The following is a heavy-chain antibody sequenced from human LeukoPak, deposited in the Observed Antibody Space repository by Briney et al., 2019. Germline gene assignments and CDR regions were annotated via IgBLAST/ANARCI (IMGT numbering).Heavy chain of an antibody. CDR2: ISSSSSYI. CDR1: GFTFSSYN. J-gene: IGHJ4*02. CDR3: AIGANPDFDY. V-gene: IGHV3-21*01. Sequence: PGGSLRLSCAASGFTFSSYNMNWVRQAPGKGLEWVSSISSSSSYIYYADSVKGRFTISRDNAKNSLYLQMNSLRAEDTAVYYCAIGANPDFDYWGQGTLVTVSS. D-gene: IGHD3-16*01.